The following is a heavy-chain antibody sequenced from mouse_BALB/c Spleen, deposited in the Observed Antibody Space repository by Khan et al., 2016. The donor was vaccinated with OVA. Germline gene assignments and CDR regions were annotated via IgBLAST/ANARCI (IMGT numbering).Heavy chain of an antibody. D-gene: IGHD1-2*01. J-gene: IGHJ2*01. CDR2: ISSGSNTT. Sequence: EVELVESGGGLVQPGGSRKLSCAASGFTFSSFGMHWVRQAPEKGLEWVAYISSGSNTTYYAATLKGRFTISRDNPKNTLFLQMTSLRSEDTALYDCARDSYGYMGYFDDWGQGTTLTVSS. CDR3: ARDSYGYMGYFDD. V-gene: IGHV5-17*02. CDR1: GFTFSSFG.